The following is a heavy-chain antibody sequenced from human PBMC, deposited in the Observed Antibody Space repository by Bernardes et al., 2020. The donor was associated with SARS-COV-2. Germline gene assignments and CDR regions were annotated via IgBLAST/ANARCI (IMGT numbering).Heavy chain of an antibody. CDR2: INAGNGNT. V-gene: IGHV1-3*01. CDR3: ARDSDDSSGPAFDI. CDR1: GYTFTSYG. Sequence: ASVKVSCKASGYTFTSYGITWVRQAPGQRLEWMGWINAGNGNTKYSQKFQGRVTITRDTSASTAYMELSSLRSEDTAVYYCARDSDDSSGPAFDIWGQGTMVTVSS. J-gene: IGHJ3*02. D-gene: IGHD3-22*01.